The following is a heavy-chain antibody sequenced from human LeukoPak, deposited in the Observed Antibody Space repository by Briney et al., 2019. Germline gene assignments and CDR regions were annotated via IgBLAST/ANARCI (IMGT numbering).Heavy chain of an antibody. CDR3: AKSHPPTVTTEEGEYLQH. D-gene: IGHD4-17*01. CDR1: GFTFSGFG. Sequence: GRSLRLSCAASGFTFSGFGMHWVRQAPGQGLEWEAVISFDGSNQYYADSVKGRFTIYRDNFKNTVYLQMNSLRAEETAVYYCAKSHPPTVTTEEGEYLQHWGQGTLVTVSS. V-gene: IGHV3-30*18. J-gene: IGHJ1*01. CDR2: ISFDGSNQ.